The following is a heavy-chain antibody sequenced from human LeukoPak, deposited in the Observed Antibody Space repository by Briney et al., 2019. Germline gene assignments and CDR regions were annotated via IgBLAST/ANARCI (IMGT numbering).Heavy chain of an antibody. CDR2: IDTSGST. CDR1: GGSISSYY. V-gene: IGHV4-4*07. D-gene: IGHD2-2*01. J-gene: IGHJ6*03. CDR3: ARSLGFCSSTSCQRDYYYYYYMDV. Sequence: SETLSLTCTVSGGSISSYYWSWIRQPAGKGLEWIGRIDTSGSTNYKPSLKSRVTMSVDTSKNQFSLRLSSVTAADTAVYYCARSLGFCSSTSCQRDYYYYYYMDVWGKGTTVTVSS.